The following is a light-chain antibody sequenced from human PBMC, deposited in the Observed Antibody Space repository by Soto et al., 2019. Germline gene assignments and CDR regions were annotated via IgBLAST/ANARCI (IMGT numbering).Light chain of an antibody. J-gene: IGLJ1*01. CDR3: SSYAGSNSFV. CDR2: EVT. Sequence: QSVLSAPPFASLSPRQSVTISCTGTTSDVCTYYYFYWYQQHPGTALKLMIYEVTKRHSGVPHRFSGSKSGNTASLTVSGLQAEDEAEYVCSSYAGSNSFVFGSGTKGTVL. V-gene: IGLV2-8*01. CDR1: TSDVCTYYY.